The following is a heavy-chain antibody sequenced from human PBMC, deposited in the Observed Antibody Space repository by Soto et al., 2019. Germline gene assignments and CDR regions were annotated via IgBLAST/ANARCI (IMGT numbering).Heavy chain of an antibody. J-gene: IGHJ4*02. CDR2: ISYDGRNK. D-gene: IGHD5-18*01. CDR1: GFTFSNYA. V-gene: IGHV3-30*04. Sequence: GGSLRLSCAASGFTFSNYAMHWVRQAPGKGLEWVAVISYDGRNKYYADSVKGRFTISRDNSKNTLYLQVNSLRADDTAVYYCARVGRYGWDFDHWGQGTLVTVSS. CDR3: ARVGRYGWDFDH.